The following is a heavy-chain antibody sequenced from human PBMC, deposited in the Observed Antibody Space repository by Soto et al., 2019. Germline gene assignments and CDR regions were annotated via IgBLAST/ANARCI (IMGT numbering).Heavy chain of an antibody. V-gene: IGHV3-48*03. CDR2: SSGSGETI. CDR1: GFTFGSFQ. D-gene: IGHD4-17*01. CDR3: SSEAAYGVWFSGVYYDL. J-gene: IGHJ4*01. Sequence: GGSLRLSCEASGFTFGSFQMNWVRQAPGRGLEWISHSSGSGETIYYADAVKGRFTISRDNAKDSLALHMNSLRAEGTGVYCCSSEAAYGVWFSGVYYDLWGHGTQVTDSS.